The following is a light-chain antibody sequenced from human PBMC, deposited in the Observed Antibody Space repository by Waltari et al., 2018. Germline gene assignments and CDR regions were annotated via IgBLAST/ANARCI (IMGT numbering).Light chain of an antibody. CDR1: SSNIESNN. J-gene: IGLJ2*01. V-gene: IGLV1-44*01. CDR2: SIH. Sequence: QSVLTQPPSVSGTPGQSITISCSGSSSNIESNNVNWYQQLPGTAPKLLIYSIHYRPPGVPDRFSGSKSGTSASLAINGLQSEDEADYYCAAWDDSLNVVLFGGGTKVTVL. CDR3: AAWDDSLNVVL.